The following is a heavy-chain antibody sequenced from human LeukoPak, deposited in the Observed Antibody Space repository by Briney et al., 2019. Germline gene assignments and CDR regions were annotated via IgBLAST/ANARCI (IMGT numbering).Heavy chain of an antibody. J-gene: IGHJ5*02. D-gene: IGHD2-15*01. CDR3: AREGVVAAKTNNWFDP. CDR2: IWYDGSNK. V-gene: IGHV3-33*01. Sequence: LRLSCAASGFTFSSYGMHWVRQAPGKGLEWVAVIWYDGSNKYYADSVKGRFTISRDNSKNTLYLQMSSLRAEDTAVYYCAREGVVAAKTNNWFDPWGQGTLVTVSS. CDR1: GFTFSSYG.